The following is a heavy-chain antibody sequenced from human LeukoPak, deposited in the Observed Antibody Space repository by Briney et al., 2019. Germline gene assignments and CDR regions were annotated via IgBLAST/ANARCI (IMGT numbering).Heavy chain of an antibody. CDR2: ISIDGGTI. CDR3: ARANLGYYYGMDV. J-gene: IGHJ6*02. V-gene: IGHV3-48*03. Sequence: PGGSLRLSCAASGFTLSTYEMNWVRQAPGKGLEWVSYISIDGGTIYYADSVKGRFTISRDKAKNSLCLQMNSLRAEDTAVYYCARANLGYYYGMDVWGQGTTVTVS. CDR1: GFTLSTYE.